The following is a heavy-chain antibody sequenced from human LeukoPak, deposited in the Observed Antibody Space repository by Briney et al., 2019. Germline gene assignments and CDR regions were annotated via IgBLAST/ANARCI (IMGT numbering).Heavy chain of an antibody. J-gene: IGHJ4*02. CDR1: GGTFSSYA. CDR3: ARGREYNWNVMVAFDY. V-gene: IGHV1-69*04. Sequence: ASVKVSCKASGGTFSSYAISWVRQAPGTGLELMGKIIPILGIANYAQKFQGRVTITTDESTSTAYMELSSLRSEDTAVYYCARGREYNWNVMVAFDYWGQGTLVTVSS. D-gene: IGHD1-20*01. CDR2: IIPILGIA.